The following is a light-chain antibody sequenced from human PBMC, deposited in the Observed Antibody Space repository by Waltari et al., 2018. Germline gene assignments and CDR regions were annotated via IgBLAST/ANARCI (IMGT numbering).Light chain of an antibody. CDR2: AVS. CDR1: QNIIRF. V-gene: IGKV1-39*01. J-gene: IGKJ2*01. Sequence: DIQMTQSPSSLSASVGDRVTITCRASQNIIRFLNWYQQKPGKAPNLLIYAVSTLPSGVPSRFSGSGSGTDFTLTISSLQPEDFATYYCQQSYSTPYTFGQGTKLQIK. CDR3: QQSYSTPYT.